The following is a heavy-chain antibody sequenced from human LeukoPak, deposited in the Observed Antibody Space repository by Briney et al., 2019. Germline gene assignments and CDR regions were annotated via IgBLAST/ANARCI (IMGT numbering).Heavy chain of an antibody. CDR3: ARGLVGATKGLVDN. CDR1: GGSFSGHY. J-gene: IGHJ4*02. Sequence: SETLSLTCAVYGGSFSGHYWSWIRQPPGKGLEWIGEINDSGSSSNYNPSLKSRVTISVDTSKNQFSLKLRSVTAADTAVYYCARGLVGATKGLVDNRGQGTLVTVSS. CDR2: INDSGSSS. V-gene: IGHV4-34*01. D-gene: IGHD1-26*01.